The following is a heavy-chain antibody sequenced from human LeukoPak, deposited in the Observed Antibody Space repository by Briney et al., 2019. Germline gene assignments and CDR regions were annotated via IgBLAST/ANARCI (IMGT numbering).Heavy chain of an antibody. V-gene: IGHV1-69*13. CDR2: IIPIFGTA. CDR3: ARDLFGGYYYDARGAFDI. CDR1: GGTFSSYG. J-gene: IGHJ3*02. D-gene: IGHD3-22*01. Sequence: VASVKVSCNASGGTFSSYGISWVRQAPGQGLEWMGGIIPIFGTANYAQKFQGRVTIIADESTSTAYMELSSLRSEDTAVYYCARDLFGGYYYDARGAFDIWGQGTMVTVSS.